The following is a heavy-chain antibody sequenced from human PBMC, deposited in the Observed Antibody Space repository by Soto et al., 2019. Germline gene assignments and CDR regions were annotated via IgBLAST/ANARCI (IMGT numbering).Heavy chain of an antibody. CDR1: GGSISSSRYY. CDR2: IYYSGST. V-gene: IGHV4-39*01. J-gene: IGHJ4*02. D-gene: IGHD5-18*01. Sequence: QLQLQESGPGLVKPSETLSLTCTVSGGSISSSRYYWGWIRQPPGKGLEWIGSIYYSGSTYYNPSLKSRFTISVDTSKNQFSLKLSSVTAADTAVYYCARGHGSYGFYYWGQGTLVTVSS. CDR3: ARGHGSYGFYY.